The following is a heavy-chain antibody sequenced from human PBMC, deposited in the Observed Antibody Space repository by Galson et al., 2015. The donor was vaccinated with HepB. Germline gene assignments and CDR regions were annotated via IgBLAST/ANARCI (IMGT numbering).Heavy chain of an antibody. J-gene: IGHJ4*02. D-gene: IGHD3-3*01. Sequence: SLRLSCAASGFTFSDYGMHWVRQAPGKGLEWVAIITYDGSQKYYADSVKGRFTISRDNSKNTLFLQMNSLRAEDSAVYYCAKGKYDFWKGKSYYLDYWGQGTLVTVSS. CDR2: ITYDGSQK. V-gene: IGHV3-30*18. CDR3: AKGKYDFWKGKSYYLDY. CDR1: GFTFSDYG.